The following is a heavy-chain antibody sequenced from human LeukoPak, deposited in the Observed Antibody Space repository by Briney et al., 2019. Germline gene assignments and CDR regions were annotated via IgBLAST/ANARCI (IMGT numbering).Heavy chain of an antibody. J-gene: IGHJ4*02. V-gene: IGHV3-48*03. Sequence: GGSLRLSCAASGFTFSSYEMNWVRQAPGKGLEWVSYISSSGSTIYYADSVKGRFTISRDNAKNSLYLQMNSLRAEDTALYYCRALSSGGTNDYWGQGTLVTVSS. CDR1: GFTFSSYE. D-gene: IGHD6-19*01. CDR2: ISSSGSTI. CDR3: RALSSGGTNDY.